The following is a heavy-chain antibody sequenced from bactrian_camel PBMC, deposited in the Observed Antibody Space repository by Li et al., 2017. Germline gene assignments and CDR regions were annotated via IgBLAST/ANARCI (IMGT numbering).Heavy chain of an antibody. V-gene: IGHV3S40*01. CDR1: GFTFSRKC. Sequence: VQLVESGGGSVQAGGSLRLSCAASGFTFSRKCLGWFRQVPGKEREGVAAIYTEFLNTFYADSVKGRFTISHDNAMNTVYLQMNSLKPEDTGVYYCSADPHQNYCLRQGTQVTVS. CDR2: IYTEFLNT. J-gene: IGHJ4*01. D-gene: IGHD1*01.